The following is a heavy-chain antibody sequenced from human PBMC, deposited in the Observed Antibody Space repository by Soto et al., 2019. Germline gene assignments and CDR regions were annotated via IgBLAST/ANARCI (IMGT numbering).Heavy chain of an antibody. D-gene: IGHD3-22*01. Sequence: PSETLSLTCAGYGGSFSGYYWTWIRQPPGKGLEWIGEINHSGNTNYNPSLKSRVTISVDTSKNQFSLKLSSVTAADTAVYYCARTYYDSSDHGYYYGLDVWGKGTTVTVSS. J-gene: IGHJ6*04. V-gene: IGHV4-34*01. CDR2: INHSGNT. CDR3: ARTYYDSSDHGYYYGLDV. CDR1: GGSFSGYY.